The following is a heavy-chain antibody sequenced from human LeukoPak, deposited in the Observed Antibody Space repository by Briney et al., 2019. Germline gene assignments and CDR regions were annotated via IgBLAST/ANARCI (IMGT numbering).Heavy chain of an antibody. CDR3: AKDGYSSGWYRSILRYWNFDL. Sequence: PGGSLRLSCAASGFTFSSYAMSWVRQAPGKGLEWVSAISGSGGSTYYADSVKGRFTISRDNSKNTLYLQMNSLRAEDTAVYYCAKDGYSSGWYRSILRYWNFDLWGRGTLVTVSS. J-gene: IGHJ2*01. V-gene: IGHV3-23*01. D-gene: IGHD6-19*01. CDR1: GFTFSSYA. CDR2: ISGSGGST.